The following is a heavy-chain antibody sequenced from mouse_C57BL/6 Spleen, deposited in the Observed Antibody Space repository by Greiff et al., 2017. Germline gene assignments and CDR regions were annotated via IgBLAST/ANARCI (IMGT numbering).Heavy chain of an antibody. CDR3: ARSNYYYRSRYYFDY. V-gene: IGHV1-54*01. CDR2: INPGSGGT. CDR1: GYAFTNYL. D-gene: IGHD2-14*01. Sequence: QVQLQQSGAELVRPGTSVKLSCKASGYAFTNYLIEWVKQRPGQGLEWIGVINPGSGGTNYNEKFKGKATLTADKSSSPAYMQLSSLTSEDSAVYFCARSNYYYRSRYYFDYWGQGTTRTVSS. J-gene: IGHJ2*01.